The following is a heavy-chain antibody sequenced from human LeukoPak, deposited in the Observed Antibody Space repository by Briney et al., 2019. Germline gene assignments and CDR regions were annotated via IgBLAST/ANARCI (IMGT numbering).Heavy chain of an antibody. Sequence: AGGSLRLSCAASGFTFSSYSMNWVRQAPGKGLEWVSSISSSSSYIYYADSVKGRFTISRDNAKNSLYLQMNSLRAEDTAVYYCATHPRLQKDIVVVPAANSYGMDVWGQGTTVTVSS. D-gene: IGHD2-2*01. J-gene: IGHJ6*02. CDR3: ATHPRLQKDIVVVPAANSYGMDV. CDR1: GFTFSSYS. CDR2: ISSSSSYI. V-gene: IGHV3-21*01.